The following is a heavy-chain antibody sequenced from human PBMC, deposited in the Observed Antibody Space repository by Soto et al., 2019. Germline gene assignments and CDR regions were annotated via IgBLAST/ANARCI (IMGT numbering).Heavy chain of an antibody. CDR2: IYHSGST. Sequence: SETLSLTCAVSGGSISSGGYSWSWIRQPPGKGLEWIGYIYHSGSTYYNPSLKGRVTISVDRSKNQFSLKLSSVTAADTAVYYCARGNVVAIDYWGQGTLVTVSS. D-gene: IGHD2-21*01. V-gene: IGHV4-30-2*01. CDR3: ARGNVVAIDY. CDR1: GGSISSGGYS. J-gene: IGHJ4*02.